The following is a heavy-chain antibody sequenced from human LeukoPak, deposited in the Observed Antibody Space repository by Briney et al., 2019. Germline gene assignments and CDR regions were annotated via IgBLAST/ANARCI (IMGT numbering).Heavy chain of an antibody. V-gene: IGHV4-39*01. CDR3: ARHLGNYYGSGSYLGYYMDV. CDR2: IYYSGST. D-gene: IGHD3-10*01. J-gene: IGHJ6*03. CDR1: GGSISSSSYY. Sequence: SETLSLTCTVSGGSISSSSYYWGWIRQPPGKGLEWIGSIYYSGSTYYNPSLKSRVTISVDTSKNQFSLKLSSVTAADTAEYYCARHLGNYYGSGSYLGYYMDVWGKGTTVTVSS.